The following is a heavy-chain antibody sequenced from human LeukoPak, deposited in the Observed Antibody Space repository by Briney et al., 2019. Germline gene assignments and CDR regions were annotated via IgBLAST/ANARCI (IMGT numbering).Heavy chain of an antibody. J-gene: IGHJ4*02. V-gene: IGHV4-59*01. Sequence: SETLSLTCTVSGGSISSYYWSWIRQPPGKGLGWIGYIYYSGSTNYNPSLKSRVTISVDTSKNQFALKLSSVTAADTAVYYCARDSSTWKRGSLAYWGQGTLVTVSS. CDR2: IYYSGST. CDR1: GGSISSYY. D-gene: IGHD6-13*01. CDR3: ARDSSTWKRGSLAY.